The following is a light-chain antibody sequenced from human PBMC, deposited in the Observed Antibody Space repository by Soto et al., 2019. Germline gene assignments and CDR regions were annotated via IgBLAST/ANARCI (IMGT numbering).Light chain of an antibody. CDR3: QQYHNYRT. J-gene: IGKJ1*01. CDR2: DAS. Sequence: DILMTQSPSTLSASVGDRVTITCRASQSISTWLAWYQQKPGKAPNLLIYDASNLESGVPSRFSGSGSGTEFTLTINSLQPDDFATYYCQQYHNYRTFGQGTKVEIK. CDR1: QSISTW. V-gene: IGKV1-5*01.